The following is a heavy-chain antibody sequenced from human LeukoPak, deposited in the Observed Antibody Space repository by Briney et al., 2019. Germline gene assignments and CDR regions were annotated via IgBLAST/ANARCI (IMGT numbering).Heavy chain of an antibody. CDR3: TGTIFGVVRY. J-gene: IGHJ4*02. CDR1: GGSISSSSYY. CDR2: IYYSGST. V-gene: IGHV4-39*01. D-gene: IGHD3-3*01. Sequence: SETLSLTCTVSGGSISSSSYYWGWIRQPPGKGLEWIGSIYYSGSTYYNPSLKSRVTISVDTSKNQFSLKLSSVTAADTAVYYCTGTIFGVVRYWGQGTLVTVSP.